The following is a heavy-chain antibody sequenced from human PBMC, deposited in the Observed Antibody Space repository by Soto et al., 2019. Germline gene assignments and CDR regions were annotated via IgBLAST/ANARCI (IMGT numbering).Heavy chain of an antibody. CDR2: IIPIFGTA. Sequence: SVKVSCKAPGGTFSSYAISWVRQAPGQGLEWMGGIIPIFGTANYAQKFQGRVTITADESTSTAYMELNSLRAEDTAVYYCARDRLWGLELHPYYYMDVWGKGTTVTVSS. J-gene: IGHJ6*03. CDR1: GGTFSSYA. V-gene: IGHV1-69*13. CDR3: ARDRLWGLELHPYYYMDV. D-gene: IGHD1-7*01.